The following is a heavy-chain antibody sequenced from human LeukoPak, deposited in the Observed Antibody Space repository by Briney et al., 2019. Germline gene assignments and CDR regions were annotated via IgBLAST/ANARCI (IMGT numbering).Heavy chain of an antibody. Sequence: GGSLRLSCAASGFTFSNYEMNWVRQAPGKGLEWLSYISSSGSTIYYADSVKGRFTISRDNAKNSLYLQMNSLRAEDTAVYYCTRGYYGLDYWGQGALVTVSS. CDR1: GFTFSNYE. D-gene: IGHD3-10*01. CDR2: ISSSGSTI. CDR3: TRGYYGLDY. J-gene: IGHJ4*02. V-gene: IGHV3-48*03.